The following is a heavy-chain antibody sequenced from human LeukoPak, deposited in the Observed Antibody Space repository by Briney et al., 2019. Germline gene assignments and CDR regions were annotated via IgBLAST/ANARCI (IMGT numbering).Heavy chain of an antibody. CDR2: IYHSGST. D-gene: IGHD3-16*01. V-gene: IGHV4-38-2*02. J-gene: IGHJ4*02. CDR3: ARAPRWAGDLGGFDS. Sequence: SETLSLTCTVSGYSISSGYYWGWIRQPPGKGLEWIGSIYHSGSTYYNPSLKSRVTISVDTSKNQFSLKLNSVTAADTAVYYCARAPRWAGDLGGFDSWGQGPLVTVSS. CDR1: GYSISSGYY.